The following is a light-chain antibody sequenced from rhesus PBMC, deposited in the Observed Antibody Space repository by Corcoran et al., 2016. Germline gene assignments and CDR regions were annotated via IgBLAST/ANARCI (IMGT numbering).Light chain of an antibody. J-gene: IGKJ4*01. CDR1: QGISSY. CDR2: YAS. Sequence: DIQMTQSPSSLSASVGDTVTITCRASQGISSYLAWYQQKPGKAPKPLIYYASNLESGVPSRYRGSGSGTEFTLNISSLQPKDFATDYCQQYNSAPLTFGGGTKVEIK. CDR3: QQYNSAPLT. V-gene: IGKV1-37*01.